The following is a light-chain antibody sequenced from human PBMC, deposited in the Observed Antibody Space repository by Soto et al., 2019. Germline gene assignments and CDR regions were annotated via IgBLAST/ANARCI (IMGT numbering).Light chain of an antibody. CDR2: GAS. J-gene: IGKJ2*01. Sequence: EIVMTQSPATLSVSPGERATLSCRASQSLSNNLAWYQQKPGQAPRLLIYGASTRATGIPARFSGSGSGKEFTLTISSLQSGDFAVYYCQQYNYWPPYTFGQGTKVEIK. CDR3: QQYNYWPPYT. CDR1: QSLSNN. V-gene: IGKV3-15*01.